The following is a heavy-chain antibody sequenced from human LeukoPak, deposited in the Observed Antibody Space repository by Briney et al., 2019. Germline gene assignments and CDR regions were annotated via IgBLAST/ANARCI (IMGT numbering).Heavy chain of an antibody. Sequence: GASVKVSCKASGYTFTSYGINWVRQAPGQGLEWMGWISAYNGNTNYAQKLQGRVTMTTDTSTSTAYMELRSLRSDDTAVYYCARDWHYDYVWGSYRYTLAGGAFDIWGQGTMVTVSS. CDR1: GYTFTSYG. CDR3: ARDWHYDYVWGSYRYTLAGGAFDI. CDR2: ISAYNGNT. J-gene: IGHJ3*02. V-gene: IGHV1-18*01. D-gene: IGHD3-16*02.